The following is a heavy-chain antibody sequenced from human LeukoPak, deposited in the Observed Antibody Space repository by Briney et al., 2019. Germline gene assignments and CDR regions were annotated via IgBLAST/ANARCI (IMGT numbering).Heavy chain of an antibody. D-gene: IGHD1-26*01. CDR1: GGSISSSNW. CDR3: ARESGSYEAYFDY. CDR2: IYHSGST. J-gene: IGHJ4*02. V-gene: IGHV4-4*02. Sequence: SETLSLTCAVSGGSISSSNWWSWVRQPPGKGLEWIGEIYHSGSTNYNPSLKSRVTISVDKSKNQFSLKLSSVTAADTAVYYCARESGSYEAYFDYWGQGTLVTVSS.